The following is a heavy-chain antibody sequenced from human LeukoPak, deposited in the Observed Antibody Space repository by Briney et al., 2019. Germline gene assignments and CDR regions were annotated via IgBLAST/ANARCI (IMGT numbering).Heavy chain of an antibody. CDR1: GYTFTDYY. D-gene: IGHD1-26*01. CDR2: INPNSGGT. J-gene: IGHJ4*02. V-gene: IGHV1-2*02. Sequence: ASLKVSCKASGYTFTDYYIHWVRQAPVHGLEWMGWINPNSGGTNYAQKFQGGVTMTRDTSINTAYMEMNTLRSDDTAVYYCAREGSTGRPGGYWGQGTLVTVSS. CDR3: AREGSTGRPGGY.